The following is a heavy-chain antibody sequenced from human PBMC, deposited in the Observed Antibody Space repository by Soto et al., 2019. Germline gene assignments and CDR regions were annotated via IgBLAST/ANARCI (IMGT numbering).Heavy chain of an antibody. J-gene: IGHJ4*02. D-gene: IGHD3-16*01. CDR2: VDPSDSYT. CDR3: ARHLRDTSIVWGRGFHY. Sequence: PGESLKISCKGSGYSFTSNWISWVRQMPGKGLEWMGTVDPSDSYTTYRPSFQGHVTMSVDKSISTAYLQWNSLKDSDIAMYFCARHLRDTSIVWGRGFHYWGQGTMVTVSS. V-gene: IGHV5-10-1*01. CDR1: GYSFTSNW.